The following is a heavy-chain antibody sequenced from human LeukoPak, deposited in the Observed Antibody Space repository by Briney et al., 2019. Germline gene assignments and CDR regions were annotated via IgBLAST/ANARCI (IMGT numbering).Heavy chain of an antibody. CDR3: AKVSSVTVPGRIGRQKGYLDY. V-gene: IGHV3-23*01. D-gene: IGHD6-19*01. J-gene: IGHJ4*02. CDR1: GPPFSSFV. CDR2: ISCSGGST. Sequence: PGAYLRTPSAAPGPPFSSFVTSWGRRPPGKGLEWGSDISCSGGSTNYADTAKGRFTISRDNSKDTRYVQMNNLRAEDTAVYYCAKVSSVTVPGRIGRQKGYLDYWGQGTLVTVSS.